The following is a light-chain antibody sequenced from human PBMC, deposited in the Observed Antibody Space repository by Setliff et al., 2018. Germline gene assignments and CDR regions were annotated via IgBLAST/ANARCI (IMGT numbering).Light chain of an antibody. CDR1: QNVLYYSNNKNY. CDR3: QQYYETPFT. V-gene: IGKV4-1*01. CDR2: WAS. Sequence: DIVMTQSPDSLAVSLGERATINCRSSQNVLYYSNNKNYLAWYQQKPGQPPRLLISWASTRESGVPDRFSGSGSGTHFTLTISRLQAEDVAIYFCQQYYETPFTFGGGTKVDIK. J-gene: IGKJ4*01.